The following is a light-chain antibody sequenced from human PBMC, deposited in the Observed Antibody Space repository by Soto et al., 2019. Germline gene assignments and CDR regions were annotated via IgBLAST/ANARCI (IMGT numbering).Light chain of an antibody. V-gene: IGKV1-5*01. Sequence: DIQMTQSPSTLSASVGDRVTITCRASQSISSWLAWYQQKPGKAPKLLIYDASSLESGVPSSFSGSGSGTEFPLTISSLPPDDFATYYCQQYNSHSGTFGQGTKVEIK. CDR1: QSISSW. J-gene: IGKJ1*01. CDR2: DAS. CDR3: QQYNSHSGT.